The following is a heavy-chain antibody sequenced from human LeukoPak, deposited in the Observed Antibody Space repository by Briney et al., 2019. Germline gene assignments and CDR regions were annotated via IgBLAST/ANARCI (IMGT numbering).Heavy chain of an antibody. V-gene: IGHV3-74*01. D-gene: IGHD5-18*01. CDR1: GFTFNFYW. J-gene: IGHJ4*02. CDR3: ARDNSYGIDY. CDR2: INSDESSI. Sequence: GGSLRLSCAASGFTFNFYWMHWVRQAPGKGLVWVSRINSDESSITYADSVKGRFTISRDNAKNTVYLQMNSLRAEDTAVYYCARDNSYGIDYWGQGTLVTASS.